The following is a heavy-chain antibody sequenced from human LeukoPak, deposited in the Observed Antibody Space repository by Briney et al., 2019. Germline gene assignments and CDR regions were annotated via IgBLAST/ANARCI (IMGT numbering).Heavy chain of an antibody. V-gene: IGHV3-23*01. J-gene: IGHJ4*02. CDR1: GFTFSSYA. CDR3: AKHNSVTHEPIDY. CDR2: ISGSGGST. D-gene: IGHD4-17*01. Sequence: GGSLRLSCAASGFTFSSYAMSWVRQAPGKGLEWVSAISGSGGSTYYADSVKGRFTISRDNSKNTLYPQMNSLRAEDTAVYYCAKHNSVTHEPIDYWGQGTLVTVSS.